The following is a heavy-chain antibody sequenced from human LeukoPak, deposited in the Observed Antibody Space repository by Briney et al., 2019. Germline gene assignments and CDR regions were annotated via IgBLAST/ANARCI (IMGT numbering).Heavy chain of an antibody. Sequence: PAATLSLTCAVSGGSISSSSYYWGWIRQPPRKGLGWIGSSYYSGSTYYNPSLKSRVTISVDTSKNQFSLKLSSVTAADTAVYYCVRVRGVRGLYYYYYYMDVWGKGTTVTVSS. CDR3: VRVRGVRGLYYYYYYMDV. V-gene: IGHV4-39*07. CDR1: GGSISSSSYY. J-gene: IGHJ6*03. D-gene: IGHD3-10*01. CDR2: SYYSGST.